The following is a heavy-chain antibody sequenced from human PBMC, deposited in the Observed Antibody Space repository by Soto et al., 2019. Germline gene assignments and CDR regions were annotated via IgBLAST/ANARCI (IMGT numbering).Heavy chain of an antibody. V-gene: IGHV3-7*01. J-gene: IGHJ6*02. CDR3: ARIAATGRGWDV. CDR2: IKQVGSED. CDR1: GFTFSGYG. Sequence: EVQLVESGGGLVQPGGSLRLACVDYGFTFSGYGMSWVRQAPVKGLEWVGNIKQVGSEDNYVDSLKGRFTISRDNAKNSMYLQMNSLRVEDTAVYYCARIAATGRGWDVWGQGTTVVVSS. D-gene: IGHD6-13*01.